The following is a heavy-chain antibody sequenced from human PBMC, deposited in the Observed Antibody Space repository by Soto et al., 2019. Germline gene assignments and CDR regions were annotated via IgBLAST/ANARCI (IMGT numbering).Heavy chain of an antibody. V-gene: IGHV1-2*04. CDR3: ARGDSTDCSNGVCSFFYNHDMDV. CDR1: VYSFTDYH. CDR2: INPKSGGT. D-gene: IGHD2-8*01. J-gene: IGHJ6*02. Sequence: ASVKVSFKASVYSFTDYHIHWLRQAPGQGLEWLGRINPKSGGTSTAQKFQGWVTMTTDTSISTASMELTRLTSDDTAIYYCARGDSTDCSNGVCSFFYNHDMDVWGQGTTVTVSS.